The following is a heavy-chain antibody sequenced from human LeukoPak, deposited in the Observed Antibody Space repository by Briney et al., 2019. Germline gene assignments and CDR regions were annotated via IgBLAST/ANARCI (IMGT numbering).Heavy chain of an antibody. CDR1: GYTFTCYY. Sequence: ASVKVSCKASGYTFTCYYMHWVRQAPGQGLEWMGGIIPIFGTANYAQKFQGRVTITADESTSTAYMELSSLRSEDTAVYYCASDLVVVADDAFDTWGQGTMVTVSS. J-gene: IGHJ3*02. CDR2: IIPIFGTA. CDR3: ASDLVVVADDAFDT. D-gene: IGHD2-15*01. V-gene: IGHV1-69*13.